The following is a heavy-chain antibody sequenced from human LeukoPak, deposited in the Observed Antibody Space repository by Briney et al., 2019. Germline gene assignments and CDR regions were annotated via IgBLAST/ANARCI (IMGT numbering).Heavy chain of an antibody. CDR1: GFTFSAYA. CDR3: ANYAGSGSYSHYFDY. Sequence: GGSLRLSCTASGFTFSAYAMNWVRQAPGKGLEWVSIISGDSDIIHYADSVKGRFTISRDNSKNTLYLQMNSLRAEDTAIYYCANYAGSGSYSHYFDYWGRGTLVTVTS. V-gene: IGHV3-23*01. CDR2: ISGDSDII. D-gene: IGHD3-10*01. J-gene: IGHJ4*01.